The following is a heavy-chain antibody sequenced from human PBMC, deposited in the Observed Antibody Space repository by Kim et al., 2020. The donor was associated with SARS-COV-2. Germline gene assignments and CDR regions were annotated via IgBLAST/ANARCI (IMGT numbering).Heavy chain of an antibody. D-gene: IGHD1-26*01. J-gene: IGHJ4*02. Sequence: GRTYYNPSLKSRVTISVDTSKNQCSLKLGSVTAADTAVYYCASGNRREDYWGQGTLVTVSS. CDR2: GRT. CDR3: ASGNRREDY. V-gene: IGHV4-39*01.